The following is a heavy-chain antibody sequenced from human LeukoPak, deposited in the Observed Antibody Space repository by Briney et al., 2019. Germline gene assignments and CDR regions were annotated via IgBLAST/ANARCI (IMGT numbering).Heavy chain of an antibody. Sequence: ASVKVSRKASGYTFTGYYMHWVRQAPGQGPEWMGWINPNSGGTNYAQKFQGRVTMTRDTSISTAYMELSRLRSDDTAVYYCARDNGIGYCSSTSCYKHFQHWGQGTLVTVSS. J-gene: IGHJ1*01. CDR2: INPNSGGT. CDR1: GYTFTGYY. CDR3: ARDNGIGYCSSTSCYKHFQH. V-gene: IGHV1-2*02. D-gene: IGHD2-2*02.